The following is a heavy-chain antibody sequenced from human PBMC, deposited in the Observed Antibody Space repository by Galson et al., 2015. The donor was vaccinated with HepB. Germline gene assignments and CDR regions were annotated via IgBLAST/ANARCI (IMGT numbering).Heavy chain of an antibody. Sequence: QSGAEVKKPGESLRISCKGSGYSFNSYRISWVRQMPGKGLEWIGRIDPSDSYTNYSPSFQGHVTISADKSISTAYLQWSSLKASDTAMYYCARRRAGRYYDSSGYFNLWGQGTVVTVSS. J-gene: IGHJ5*02. V-gene: IGHV5-10-1*01. CDR1: GYSFNSYR. CDR2: IDPSDSYT. CDR3: ARRRAGRYYDSSGYFNL. D-gene: IGHD3-22*01.